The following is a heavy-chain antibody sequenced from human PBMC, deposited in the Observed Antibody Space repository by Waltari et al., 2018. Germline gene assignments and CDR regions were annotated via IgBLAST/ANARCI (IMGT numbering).Heavy chain of an antibody. V-gene: IGHV4-39*01. Sequence: QLHLQESGPGLVQPSETLSLTCSGSGGSITTNRHYWGWIPQPPGRGLEWTTTTSYKGANYTNPSLKGRVTISVDPLKTQFARKWRSVTAAVTGLYYCATYVGASIGTAAFDVWGQGTMVTGSS. CDR2: TSYKGAN. D-gene: IGHD1-26*01. CDR3: ATYVGASIGTAAFDV. J-gene: IGHJ3*01. CDR1: GGSITTNRHY.